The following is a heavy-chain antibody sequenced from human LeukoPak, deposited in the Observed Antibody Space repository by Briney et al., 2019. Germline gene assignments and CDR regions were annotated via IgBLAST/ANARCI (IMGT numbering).Heavy chain of an antibody. J-gene: IGHJ4*02. CDR2: ISWNSGHI. D-gene: IGHD3-22*01. V-gene: IGHV3-9*03. CDR3: AKDMSYDSGGGHFDY. CDR1: GFSFDDYA. Sequence: PGRSLRLSCAASGFSFDDYAMHWVRHAPGKGLEWVSGISWNSGHIGYADSVKGRFTLSRDNANNSLYLQMNSLRAEDMALYYCAKDMSYDSGGGHFDYWGQGALVTVSS.